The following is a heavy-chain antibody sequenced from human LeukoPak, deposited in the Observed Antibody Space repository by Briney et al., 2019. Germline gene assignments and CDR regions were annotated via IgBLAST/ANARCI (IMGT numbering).Heavy chain of an antibody. CDR1: GFIFSTYD. V-gene: IGHV3-21*01. Sequence: PGGSLRLSCAASGFIFSTYDMNWVRQAPGKGLEWVSLITTGSHYIYYADSVKGRFTISRDNAKSSLFLQMNSLRADDTAVYHCAAMRACSSTTCNPFDKWGQGTLVTVSS. D-gene: IGHD2-2*01. CDR3: AAMRACSSTTCNPFDK. CDR2: ITTGSHYI. J-gene: IGHJ4*02.